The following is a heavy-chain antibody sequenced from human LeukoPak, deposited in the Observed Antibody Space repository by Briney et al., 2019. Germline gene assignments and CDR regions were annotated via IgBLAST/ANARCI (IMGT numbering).Heavy chain of an antibody. J-gene: IGHJ3*02. V-gene: IGHV3-64D*06. D-gene: IGHD5-12*01. CDR1: RFTLSNYA. CDR3: VEDVHSGYIDYDSAFDI. Sequence: QTGGSLRLSCSASRFTLSNYAMHWVPQAPRKGLEYGSAITRIVDSPYSADSVNGSLTISRDHTKNTLYLQLSGLRADDTAIYYCVEDVHSGYIDYDSAFDIWGQGTIVPVSS. CDR2: ITRIVDSP.